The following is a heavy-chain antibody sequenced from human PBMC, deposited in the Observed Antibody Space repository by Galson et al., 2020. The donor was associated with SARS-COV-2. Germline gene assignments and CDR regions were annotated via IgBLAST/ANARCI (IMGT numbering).Heavy chain of an antibody. CDR1: GGSISSGGYY. D-gene: IGHD3-9*01. V-gene: IGHV4-31*03. CDR3: ARSKAPRGPDYYDMLTQLPEYYFDY. Sequence: ASETLSLTCTVSGGSISSGGYYWSWIRQHPGKGLEWIGYIYYSGSTYYNPSLKSRVTISVDTSKNQFSLKLSSVTAADTAVYYCARSKAPRGPDYYDMLTQLPEYYFDYWGQGTLVTVSS. CDR2: IYYSGST. J-gene: IGHJ4*02.